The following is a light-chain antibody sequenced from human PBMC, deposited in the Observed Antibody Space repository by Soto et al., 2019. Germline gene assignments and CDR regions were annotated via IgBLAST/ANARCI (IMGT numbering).Light chain of an antibody. CDR2: EAS. V-gene: IGKV3-11*01. CDR3: QQRSDCPRT. CDR1: QSVGNS. J-gene: IGKJ2*01. Sequence: EIVLAQSPATLSFSPGERATLSCRASQSVGNSLAWYLQKPGQAPRLLMYEASNWATGIPARFSGSGSGTDFTLTISSLEPEDFALYYCQQRSDCPRTFGQGTKLE.